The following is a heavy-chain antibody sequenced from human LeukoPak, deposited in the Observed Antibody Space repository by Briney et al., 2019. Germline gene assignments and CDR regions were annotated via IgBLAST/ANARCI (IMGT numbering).Heavy chain of an antibody. D-gene: IGHD3-10*01. J-gene: IGHJ4*02. V-gene: IGHV3-23*01. CDR2: ISGSGGST. CDR3: AKDHGRDYYGSGRYDY. CDR1: GFTFSSYG. Sequence: GGSLRLSCAASGFTFSSYGMSWVRQAPGKGLEWVSAISGSGGSTYYADSVKGRFTISRDNSRNTLYLQMNSLRAEDTAVYYCAKDHGRDYYGSGRYDYWGQGTLVTVSS.